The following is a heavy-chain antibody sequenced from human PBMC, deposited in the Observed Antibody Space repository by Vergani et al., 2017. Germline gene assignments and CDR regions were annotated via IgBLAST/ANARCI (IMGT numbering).Heavy chain of an antibody. CDR3: ARQVSSGAFDI. Sequence: QVQLQESGPGLVKPSQTLSLTCTVSGGSISSGGYYWSWIRQHPGKGLEWIGYIYYRGSTYYNPSLKSLVTISVDTSKNQFSLKLSSVTAADTAVYYCARQVSSGAFDIWGQGTMVTVSS. CDR1: GGSISSGGYY. J-gene: IGHJ3*02. CDR2: IYYRGST. V-gene: IGHV4-31*01. D-gene: IGHD2-8*01.